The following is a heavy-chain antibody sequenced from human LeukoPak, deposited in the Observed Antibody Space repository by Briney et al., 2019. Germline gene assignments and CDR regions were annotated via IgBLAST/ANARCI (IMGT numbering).Heavy chain of an antibody. CDR3: ARDIFYCSSTSCYTWVFGGYDY. V-gene: IGHV3-30-3*01. Sequence: GRSLRLSCAASGFTFSSYAMHWVRQAPGKGLEWVAVISYDGSNKYYADSVKGRFTISRDNSKNKLYLQMNSLRAEDTAVYYCARDIFYCSSTSCYTWVFGGYDYWGQGTLVTVSS. CDR2: ISYDGSNK. CDR1: GFTFSSYA. D-gene: IGHD2-2*02. J-gene: IGHJ4*02.